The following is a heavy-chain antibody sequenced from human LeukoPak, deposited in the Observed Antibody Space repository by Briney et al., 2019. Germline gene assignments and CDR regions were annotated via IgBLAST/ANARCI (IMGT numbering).Heavy chain of an antibody. CDR2: ISYDGSNK. D-gene: IGHD5-24*01. Sequence: GGSLRLSCAASGFTFSSYAMHWVRQAPGKGLEWVAVISYDGSNKYYADSVKGRFTISRDNSKNTLYLQMNSLRAEDTAVYYCARDPPQRDAPHYFDYWGQGTLVTVSS. CDR3: ARDPPQRDAPHYFDY. J-gene: IGHJ4*02. V-gene: IGHV3-30*04. CDR1: GFTFSSYA.